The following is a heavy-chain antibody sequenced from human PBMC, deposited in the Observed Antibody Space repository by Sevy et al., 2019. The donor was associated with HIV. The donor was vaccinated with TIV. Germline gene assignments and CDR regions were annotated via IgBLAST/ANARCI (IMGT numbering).Heavy chain of an antibody. CDR3: ERDQRGYSYDPPPELVYYGMDV. V-gene: IGHV3-53*01. J-gene: IGHJ6*02. Sequence: GGSLRLSCAASGFTVSSNYMSWVRQAPGKGLEWVSVIYSGGSTYYADSVKGRFTISRDNSNNTLYLQMNSLRAEDTAMYYWERDQRGYSYDPPPELVYYGMDVWGQGTTVTVSS. CDR1: GFTVSSNY. CDR2: IYSGGST. D-gene: IGHD5-18*01.